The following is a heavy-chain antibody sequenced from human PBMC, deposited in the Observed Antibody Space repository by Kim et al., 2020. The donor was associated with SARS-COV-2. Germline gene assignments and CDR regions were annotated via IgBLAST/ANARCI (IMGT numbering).Heavy chain of an antibody. D-gene: IGHD3-10*01. CDR2: ISSSSSTI. CDR3: ARDLEIWFGERYGMDV. V-gene: IGHV3-48*02. CDR1: GFTFSSYS. J-gene: IGHJ6*02. Sequence: GGSLRLSCAASGFTFSSYSMNWVRQAPGKGLEWVSYISSSSSTIYYADSVKGRFTISRDNAKNSLYLQMNSLRDEDTAVYYCARDLEIWFGERYGMDVWGQGTTVTVSS.